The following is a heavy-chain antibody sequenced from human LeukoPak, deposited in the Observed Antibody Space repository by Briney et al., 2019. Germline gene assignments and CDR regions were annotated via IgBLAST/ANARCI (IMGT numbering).Heavy chain of an antibody. J-gene: IGHJ4*02. D-gene: IGHD6-13*01. CDR3: AGSIAAAGDY. Sequence: GGSLRLSCAASGFTVSSNYMSWVRQAPGKGLEWVSVIHNSGNTYYADSVKGRFTISRDNSKNTLYLQVNSLRAENTAVYYCAGSIAAAGDYWGQGTLVTVSS. CDR2: IHNSGNT. CDR1: GFTVSSNY. V-gene: IGHV3-53*01.